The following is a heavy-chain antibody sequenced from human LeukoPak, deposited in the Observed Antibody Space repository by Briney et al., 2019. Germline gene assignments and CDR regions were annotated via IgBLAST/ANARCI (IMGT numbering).Heavy chain of an antibody. D-gene: IGHD5-24*01. V-gene: IGHV1-46*01. CDR1: GYTFTSYY. Sequence: ASVKVSCKASGYTFTSYYMHWVRQAPGQGPEWVGIINPSGGSTTYAQKFQGRVTMTRDTSTTTVYMELSSLRSEDTAVYYCARGGEMATVPHLYYFDDWGQGTLVTVSS. J-gene: IGHJ4*02. CDR2: INPSGGST. CDR3: ARGGEMATVPHLYYFDD.